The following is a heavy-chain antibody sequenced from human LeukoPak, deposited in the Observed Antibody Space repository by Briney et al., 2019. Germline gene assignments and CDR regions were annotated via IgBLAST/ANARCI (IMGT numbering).Heavy chain of an antibody. Sequence: ASVKVSCKASGYTFTNFGLSWVRQAPGQGLEWMGWISAYNGDTNYAQKFQGRVTMTTDTSTSTAYMELRSLRSDDTAVYYCARDLGYSYGPGGYYYYYMDVWGKGTTVTVSS. D-gene: IGHD5-18*01. CDR3: ARDLGYSYGPGGYYYYYMDV. V-gene: IGHV1-18*01. CDR1: GYTFTNFG. J-gene: IGHJ6*03. CDR2: ISAYNGDT.